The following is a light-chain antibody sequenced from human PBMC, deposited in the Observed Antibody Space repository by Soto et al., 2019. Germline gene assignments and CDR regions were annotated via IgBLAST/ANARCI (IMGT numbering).Light chain of an antibody. CDR3: QQYGSSPWT. Sequence: EIVLTQSPGTLSLSAGERATLSCRASQSVSSYLAWYQQKPGQAPRLLMYEASNRATGIPARFSGGGSGTDFTLTISRLEPEDFAVYYCQQYGSSPWTFGQGTKVDI. V-gene: IGKV3-20*01. J-gene: IGKJ1*01. CDR1: QSVSSY. CDR2: EAS.